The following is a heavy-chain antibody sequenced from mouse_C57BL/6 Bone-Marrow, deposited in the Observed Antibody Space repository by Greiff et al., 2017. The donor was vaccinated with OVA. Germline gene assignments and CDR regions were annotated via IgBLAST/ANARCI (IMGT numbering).Heavy chain of an antibody. J-gene: IGHJ3*01. CDR3: ASPPLRRGFAY. CDR2: IDPSDSYT. Sequence: QVQLQQPGAELVKPGASVKLSCKASGYTFTSYWMQWVKQRPGQGLEWIGEIDPSDSYTNYNQKFKGKATLTVDTSSSTAYMQLSSLTSEDSAVYYCASPPLRRGFAYWGQGTLVTVSA. CDR1: GYTFTSYW. D-gene: IGHD1-1*01. V-gene: IGHV1-50*01.